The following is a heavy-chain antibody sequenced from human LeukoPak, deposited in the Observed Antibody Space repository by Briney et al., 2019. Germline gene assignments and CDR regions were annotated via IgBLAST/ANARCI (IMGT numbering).Heavy chain of an antibody. CDR3: ARCGEEWAVGAYFDY. J-gene: IGHJ4*02. Sequence: GGSLRLSCAASGFTFSSYGMHWVRQAPGKGLEWVAVIWYDGSSKYYADSVKGRFTISRDNSKNTLYLQMNSLRAEDTAVYYCARCGEEWAVGAYFDYWGQGALVTVSS. CDR1: GFTFSSYG. D-gene: IGHD3-3*01. CDR2: IWYDGSSK. V-gene: IGHV3-33*01.